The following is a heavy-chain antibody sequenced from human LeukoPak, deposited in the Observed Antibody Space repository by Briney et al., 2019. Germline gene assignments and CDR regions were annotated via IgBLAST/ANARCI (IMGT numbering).Heavy chain of an antibody. D-gene: IGHD3-22*01. CDR3: ARERDYDSSGYYVFGY. J-gene: IGHJ4*02. V-gene: IGHV3-74*01. CDR2: IDTDGSFT. Sequence: GGSLRLSCAASGFTFSSYWMHWVRQAPGKGLVWVSRIDTDGSFTSYADSVRGRFTISRDNAKNTLYLQMSSLRAEDTAVYYCARERDYDSSGYYVFGYWGQGTLVTVSS. CDR1: GFTFSSYW.